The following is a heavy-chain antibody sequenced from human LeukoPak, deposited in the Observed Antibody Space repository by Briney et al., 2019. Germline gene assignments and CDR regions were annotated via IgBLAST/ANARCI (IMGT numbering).Heavy chain of an antibody. CDR1: GFSFPYG. CDR2: ISGSGGST. J-gene: IGHJ4*02. D-gene: IGHD3-3*01. V-gene: IGHV3-23*01. CDR3: ANFYDFWSGYYSY. Sequence: GGSLRLSCETSGFSFPYGMSWVRQAPGKGLGWVSAISGSGGSTYYADSVKGRFTISRDNSKNTLYLQMNSLRAEDTAVYYCANFYDFWSGYYSYWGQGTLVTVSS.